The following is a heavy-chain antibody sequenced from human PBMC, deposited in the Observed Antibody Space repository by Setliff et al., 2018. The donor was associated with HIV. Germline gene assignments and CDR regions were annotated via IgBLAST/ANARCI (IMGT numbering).Heavy chain of an antibody. Sequence: PGGSLRLSCAASGFTFSSYWMHWVRQAPGKGLVWVSRTNRDGSSTTYADSLKGRFTISRDNARNTLYLQMNSLRAEATAVYYCARGFSSSWYYYHMDVWGKGTTVTV. CDR1: GFTFSSYW. D-gene: IGHD6-13*01. CDR2: TNRDGSST. J-gene: IGHJ6*03. V-gene: IGHV3-74*01. CDR3: ARGFSSSWYYYHMDV.